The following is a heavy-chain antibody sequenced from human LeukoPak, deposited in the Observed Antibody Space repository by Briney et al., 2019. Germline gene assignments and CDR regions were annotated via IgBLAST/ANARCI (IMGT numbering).Heavy chain of an antibody. V-gene: IGHV3-53*01. J-gene: IGHJ4*02. CDR3: ARRAGAYSHPYDY. CDR1: GFTVSSNY. D-gene: IGHD4/OR15-4a*01. CDR2: LYSGGST. Sequence: GGSLRLACAASGFTVSSNYMSWVRQAPGKGLEWVSVLYSGGSTYYADSVKGRFTISRDNSKNTLYLQMNSLRAEDTAVYYCARRAGAYSHPYDYWGQGTLVTVSS.